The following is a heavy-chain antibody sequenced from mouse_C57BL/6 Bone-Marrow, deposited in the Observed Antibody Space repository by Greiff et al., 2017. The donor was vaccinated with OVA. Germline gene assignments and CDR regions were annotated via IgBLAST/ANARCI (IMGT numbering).Heavy chain of an antibody. V-gene: IGHV1-80*01. D-gene: IGHD2-5*01. J-gene: IGHJ1*03. CDR1: GYAFSSYW. CDR3: ARGGYYSNPHWYFDV. CDR2: IYPGDGDT. Sequence: QVQLQQSGAELVKPGASVKISCKASGYAFSSYWMNWVKQRPGKGLEWIGQIYPGDGDTNYNGKFKGKATLTADKSSSTAYMQLSSLTSEDSAVYFCARGGYYSNPHWYFDVWGTGTTVTVSS.